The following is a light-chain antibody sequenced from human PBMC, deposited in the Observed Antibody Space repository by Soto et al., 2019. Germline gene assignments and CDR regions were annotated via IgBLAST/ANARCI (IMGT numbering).Light chain of an antibody. CDR2: QIS. Sequence: EIVMTQTPLSSSVTLGQPASISCKSSQGLVFSDGKTYLSWLQQRPGQPPRLLIYQISNRFSGVPDRFSGSGAGTDFTLQSSRVEAEDVGLYYCMQFTQFPYTFCQGTKLEI. CDR1: QGLVFSDGKTY. J-gene: IGKJ2*01. V-gene: IGKV2-24*01. CDR3: MQFTQFPYT.